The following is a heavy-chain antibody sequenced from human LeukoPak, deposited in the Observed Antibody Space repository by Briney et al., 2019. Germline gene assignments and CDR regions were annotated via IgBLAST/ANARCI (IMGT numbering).Heavy chain of an antibody. D-gene: IGHD4-17*01. J-gene: IGHJ2*01. CDR1: GGSISSYY. CDR3: ARDSGDGEGDWRHFDL. CDR2: IYTSGST. V-gene: IGHV4-4*07. Sequence: PSETLSLTCTVSGGSISSYYWSWIRQPAGKGLEWIGCIYTSGSTNYNPSLKSRVTMSVDTSTNQFSLNLSSVTAADTAVYYCARDSGDGEGDWRHFDLWGRGTLVTVSS.